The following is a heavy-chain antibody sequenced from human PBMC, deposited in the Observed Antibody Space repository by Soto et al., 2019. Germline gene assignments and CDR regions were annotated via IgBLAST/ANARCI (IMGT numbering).Heavy chain of an antibody. J-gene: IGHJ4*02. D-gene: IGHD2-21*02. CDR3: VRDLRDYGGDVGYFDY. CDR1: GYTFTNFG. CDR2: ISPETGKT. V-gene: IGHV1-18*01. Sequence: QVQLVQSGAEVKRPGASVKVSCTASGYTFTNFGVIWVRQAPGQGLEWMSWISPETGKTYCARKLQGRVTMTTDTSTNTAYMELGSLRSDDTAVYYCVRDLRDYGGDVGYFDYWGQGTLVIVSS.